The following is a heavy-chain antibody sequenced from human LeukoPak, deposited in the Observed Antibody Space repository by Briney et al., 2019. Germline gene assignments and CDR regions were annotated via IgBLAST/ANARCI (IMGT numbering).Heavy chain of an antibody. D-gene: IGHD5-18*01. Sequence: ASVKVSCKASGYTLTGYHMHWVRQAPGRGLEWMGRINPNSGDTNYAQNFQGRVTMTRDTSTSTVYMELSSLRSEDTAVYYCARSPPSDTAMVIYWGQGTLVTVSS. CDR1: GYTLTGYH. CDR2: INPNSGDT. V-gene: IGHV1-2*06. J-gene: IGHJ4*02. CDR3: ARSPPSDTAMVIY.